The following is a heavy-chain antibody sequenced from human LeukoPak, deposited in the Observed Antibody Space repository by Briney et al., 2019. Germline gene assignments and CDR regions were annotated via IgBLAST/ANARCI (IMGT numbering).Heavy chain of an antibody. V-gene: IGHV3-7*01. D-gene: IGHD5-12*01. Sequence: GGSLRLSCAASGFTLSSYWMSWVRQAPGKGLEWVANIKQDGSEKYYVDSVKGRFTISRDNAKNSLYLQMNSLRAEDTAVYYCARDIVATMNNRFDPWGQGTLVTVSS. CDR2: IKQDGSEK. J-gene: IGHJ5*02. CDR1: GFTLSSYW. CDR3: ARDIVATMNNRFDP.